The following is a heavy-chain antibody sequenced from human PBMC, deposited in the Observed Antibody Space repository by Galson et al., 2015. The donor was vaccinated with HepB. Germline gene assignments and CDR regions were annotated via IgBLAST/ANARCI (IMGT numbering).Heavy chain of an antibody. CDR2: ISAYNGNT. J-gene: IGHJ6*02. CDR1: GYTFTSYG. CDR3: ARAPHRYSGYEIYYYGMDV. D-gene: IGHD5-12*01. Sequence: SVTVSCKASGYTFTSYGISWVRQAPGQGLEWMGGISAYNGNTNYAQKLQGRVTMTTDTSTSTAYMELRSLRSDDTAVYYCARAPHRYSGYEIYYYGMDVWGQGTTVTVSS. V-gene: IGHV1-18*01.